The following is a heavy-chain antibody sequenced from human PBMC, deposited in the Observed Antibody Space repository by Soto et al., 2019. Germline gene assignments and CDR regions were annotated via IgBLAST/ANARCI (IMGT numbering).Heavy chain of an antibody. V-gene: IGHV4-39*01. CDR2: IYYSGST. J-gene: IGHJ4*02. CDR3: ARQKSHSRVPFDY. CDR1: GGSISSSSYY. Sequence: QLQLQESGPGLVKPSETLSLTCTVSGGSISSSSYYWGWIRQPPGKGLEWIGSIYYSGSTYYNPSLKSRVTISVDTSKNQFSLKLSSVTAADTAVYYCARQKSHSRVPFDYWGQGTLVTVSS. D-gene: IGHD6-13*01.